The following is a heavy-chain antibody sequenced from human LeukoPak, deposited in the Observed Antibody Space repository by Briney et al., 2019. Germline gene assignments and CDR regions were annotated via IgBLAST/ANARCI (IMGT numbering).Heavy chain of an antibody. Sequence: ASVKVSCKASRYTLPSYGIGWVGQAPGQGLEWMGWISAYNGNTNCAQKLQGRVTMTTDTSTSTAYMELRSLRSDDTAVYYCARKGQQDAFDIWGQGTMVTVSS. CDR1: RYTLPSYG. D-gene: IGHD6-13*01. V-gene: IGHV1-18*01. J-gene: IGHJ3*02. CDR2: ISAYNGNT. CDR3: ARKGQQDAFDI.